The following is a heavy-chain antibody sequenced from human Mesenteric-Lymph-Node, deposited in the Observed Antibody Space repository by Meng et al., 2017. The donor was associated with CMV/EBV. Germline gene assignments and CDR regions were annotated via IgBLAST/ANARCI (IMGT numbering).Heavy chain of an antibody. Sequence: GSLRLSCAVYGGSFSGYYWSWIRQPPGTGLEWIGEINHSGSTNYNPSLKSRVTISVDTSKNQFSLKLSSVTAADTAVYYCARGLVGATPTYYFDYWGQGTLVTVSS. CDR3: ARGLVGATPTYYFDY. CDR2: INHSGST. J-gene: IGHJ4*02. V-gene: IGHV4-34*01. CDR1: GGSFSGYY. D-gene: IGHD1-26*01.